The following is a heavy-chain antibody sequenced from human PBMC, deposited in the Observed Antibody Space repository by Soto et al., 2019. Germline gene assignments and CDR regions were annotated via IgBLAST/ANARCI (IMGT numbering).Heavy chain of an antibody. V-gene: IGHV4-31*03. CDR3: ARERYSSGWYEDDYYYGMDV. CDR2: IYYSGST. Sequence: QVQLQESGPGLVKPSQTLSLTCTVSGGSISSGGYYWSWIRQHPGKGLEWIGYIYYSGSTYYNPSLKSRVTISVDTSKNQFSLKRSSVTAADTAVYYCARERYSSGWYEDDYYYGMDVWGQGTTVTVSS. J-gene: IGHJ6*02. D-gene: IGHD6-19*01. CDR1: GGSISSGGYY.